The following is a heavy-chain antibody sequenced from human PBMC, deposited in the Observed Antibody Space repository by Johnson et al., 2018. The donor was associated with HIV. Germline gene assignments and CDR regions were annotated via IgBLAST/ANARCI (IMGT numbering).Heavy chain of an antibody. J-gene: IGHJ3*02. CDR3: AKDHGYSSSPVEAFDI. CDR1: GFTFSDYG. CDR2: ISYDGSNK. V-gene: IGHV3-30*18. D-gene: IGHD6-13*01. Sequence: VQLVESGGGVVQPGRSLRLSCATSGFTFSDYGMHWVRQAPGKGLEWVAVISYDGSNKYYADSVKGRFTISRDNSKNALYLQMNSLRAEDTAVYYCAKDHGYSSSPVEAFDIWGQGTMVTVSS.